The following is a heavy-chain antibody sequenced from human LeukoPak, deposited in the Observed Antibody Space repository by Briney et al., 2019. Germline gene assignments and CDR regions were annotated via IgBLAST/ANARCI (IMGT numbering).Heavy chain of an antibody. CDR1: GFTFSSYA. Sequence: TGGSLRLSCAASGFTFSSYAMSWVRQAPGKGLEWVSAISGSGGSTYHADSVKGRFTISRDNSKNTLYLQMNSLRAEDTAVYYCAKFLPTHIVVANYYFDYWGQGTLVTVSS. J-gene: IGHJ4*02. CDR2: ISGSGGST. CDR3: AKFLPTHIVVANYYFDY. V-gene: IGHV3-23*01. D-gene: IGHD2-15*01.